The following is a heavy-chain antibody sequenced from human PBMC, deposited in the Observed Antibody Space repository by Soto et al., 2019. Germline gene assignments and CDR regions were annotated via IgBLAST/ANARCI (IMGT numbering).Heavy chain of an antibody. J-gene: IGHJ4*02. CDR2: IKYDATST. CDR3: VRGALGSYYFDY. V-gene: IGHV3-74*01. Sequence: EVQLVESGGGLFQPGGSLRRSWEASGFTFNMDWIHWVRQAPGTGLVWVSRIKYDATSTNYADSVKGRFSISRDNAQNTVHLQMSSLRGDDTAVYYCVRGALGSYYFDYWGQGTLVTVSS. CDR1: GFTFNMDW. D-gene: IGHD3-16*01.